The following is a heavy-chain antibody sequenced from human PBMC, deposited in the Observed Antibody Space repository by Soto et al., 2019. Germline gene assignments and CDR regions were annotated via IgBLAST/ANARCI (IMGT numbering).Heavy chain of an antibody. CDR1: GGSISNYY. CDR2: IYYTGST. J-gene: IGHJ6*02. V-gene: IGHV4-59*01. Sequence: SETLSLTCTVSGGSISNYYWSWIRQPPGKGLEWIGYIYYTGSTNYNPSLKSRVTISVDTSENQFSLRLSSVTAADTAVYYCALAPITIFGVVDYYYYGMDVWGQGTTVTVSS. D-gene: IGHD3-3*01. CDR3: ALAPITIFGVVDYYYYGMDV.